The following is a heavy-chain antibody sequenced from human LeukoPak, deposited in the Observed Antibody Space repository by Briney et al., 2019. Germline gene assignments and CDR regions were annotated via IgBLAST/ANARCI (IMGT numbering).Heavy chain of an antibody. J-gene: IGHJ4*02. Sequence: SETLSLTCTVSGDSISSSHYCWGWIRQSPGKGLEWIGSIYSGGETHYNPSLNSRVTIFLDTSKNRFSLNLISVTATDTAVYYCVRDYSNFVQGDWGQGTLVTVSS. CDR1: GDSISSSHYC. V-gene: IGHV4-39*02. CDR2: IYSGGET. CDR3: VRDYSNFVQGD. D-gene: IGHD4-11*01.